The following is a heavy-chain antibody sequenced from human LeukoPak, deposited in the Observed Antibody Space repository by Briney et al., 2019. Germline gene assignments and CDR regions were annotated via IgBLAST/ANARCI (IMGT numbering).Heavy chain of an antibody. J-gene: IGHJ5*02. CDR3: ARGRGTVTGWFDP. CDR1: GFTFSSYA. Sequence: GGSLRLSCAASGFTFSSYAMSWVRQAPGKGLEWVSAISGSGGSTYYADSVKGRFTISRDNSKDALYLQMNSLRAEDTAVYYCARGRGTVTGWFDPWGQGTLVTVSS. CDR2: ISGSGGST. V-gene: IGHV3-23*01. D-gene: IGHD4-17*01.